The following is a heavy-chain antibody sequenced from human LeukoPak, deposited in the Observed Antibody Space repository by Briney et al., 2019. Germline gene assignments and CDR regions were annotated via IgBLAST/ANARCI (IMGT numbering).Heavy chain of an antibody. V-gene: IGHV3-30*04. D-gene: IGHD1-26*01. Sequence: GGSLRLSCAASGSTFSSYAMHWVRQAPGKGLEWVAVISYDGSNKYYADSVKGRFTISRDNSKNTLYLQMNSLRAEDTAVYYCARGKWELLGYYFDYWGQGTLVTVSS. CDR2: ISYDGSNK. CDR1: GSTFSSYA. J-gene: IGHJ4*02. CDR3: ARGKWELLGYYFDY.